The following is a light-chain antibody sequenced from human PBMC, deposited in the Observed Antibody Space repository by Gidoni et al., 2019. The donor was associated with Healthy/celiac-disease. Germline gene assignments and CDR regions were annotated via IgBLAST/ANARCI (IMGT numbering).Light chain of an antibody. J-gene: IGKJ1*01. CDR2: GAS. CDR3: QQYGSSPT. V-gene: IGKV3-20*01. CDR1: QSVSSGY. Sequence: EIVLTPSPGTLSLSPGERATLSCRASQSVSSGYLAWYQQNPGQAPRLLIYGASSRATGIPDRCSGSGSGTDFTLTISRLEPEDFAVYYCQQYGSSPTFXQXTKVEIK.